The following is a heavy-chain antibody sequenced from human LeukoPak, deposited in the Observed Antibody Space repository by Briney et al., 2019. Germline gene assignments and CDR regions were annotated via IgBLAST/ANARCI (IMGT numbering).Heavy chain of an antibody. CDR1: GYSFNSYW. D-gene: IGHD6-13*01. CDR2: IYPGDSDT. CDR3: ARAIAAAGERFDP. V-gene: IGHV5-51*01. Sequence: GESLKISCKGSGYSFNSYWIGWVRQMPGKGLEWMGIIYPGDSDTRYSPSFQGQVTISADKSISTAYLQWSSLKASDTAMYYCARAIAAAGERFDPWGQGTLVTVSS. J-gene: IGHJ5*02.